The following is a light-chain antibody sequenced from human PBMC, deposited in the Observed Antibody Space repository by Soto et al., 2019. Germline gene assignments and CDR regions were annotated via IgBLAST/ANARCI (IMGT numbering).Light chain of an antibody. CDR2: GTS. J-gene: IGKJ1*01. CDR1: QDIRTD. Sequence: DIQMTQSPSSLSASVGDRLTITCRASQDIRTDLVWFQQKPGKAPKRLIYGTSTLQSGVPSRFSGSGSGTEFTLTISSLQPEDFATYYCLQDNSYPRTFGEGPKVDIK. CDR3: LQDNSYPRT. V-gene: IGKV1-17*01.